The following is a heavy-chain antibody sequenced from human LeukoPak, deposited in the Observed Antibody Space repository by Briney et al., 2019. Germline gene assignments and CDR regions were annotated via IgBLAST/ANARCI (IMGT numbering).Heavy chain of an antibody. J-gene: IGHJ3*02. Sequence: SDPLSLTCTVSGGSISRYYWSWIRHPAGKGLGWFGRLYTSGSTNYNPSLKSRVTMSVDTSKNQFSLKLSSVTAADTAVYYCARSQGAFTMVRGTAFDIWGQGTMVTVSS. CDR2: LYTSGST. CDR1: GGSISRYY. D-gene: IGHD3-10*01. V-gene: IGHV4-4*07. CDR3: ARSQGAFTMVRGTAFDI.